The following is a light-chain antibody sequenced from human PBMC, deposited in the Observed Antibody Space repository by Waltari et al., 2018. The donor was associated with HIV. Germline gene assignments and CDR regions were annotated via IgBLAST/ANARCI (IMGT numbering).Light chain of an antibody. V-gene: IGLV1-40*01. CDR1: SSNIGAGYD. CDR3: CSCPRSGIRYV. Sequence: QSVLTQPPSVSGAPGQRVTISCTGSSSNIGAGYDVHWYQQLPGTAPKLLIYGNSNRPSGVPDRFPGSKSGTSASLATTGLQAEDEADYYCCSCPRSGIRYVFGTGTKVTVL. J-gene: IGLJ1*01. CDR2: GNS.